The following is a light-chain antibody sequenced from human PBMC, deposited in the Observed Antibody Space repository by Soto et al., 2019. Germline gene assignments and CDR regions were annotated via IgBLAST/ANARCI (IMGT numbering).Light chain of an antibody. V-gene: IGLV2-14*01. CDR2: EVS. J-gene: IGLJ1*01. CDR3: SSYTSSSTLHYV. CDR1: SSDVGGYNY. Sequence: QSVLTQPASVSGSPGQSITISCTGTSSDVGGYNYASWYQQHPGKAPKLMIYEVSNRPSGVSNRFSGSKSGNTASLTISGLQAEDEADYYCSSYTSSSTLHYVFGTGTKVTVL.